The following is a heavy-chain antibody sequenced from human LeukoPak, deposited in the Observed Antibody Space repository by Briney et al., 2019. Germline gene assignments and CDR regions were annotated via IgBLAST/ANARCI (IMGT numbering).Heavy chain of an antibody. V-gene: IGHV1-24*01. Sequence: ASVNVSCEVSGYTLTELSMHWVRQAPGKGLEWMGGFDPEDGETIHAQKFQGRVTMTEDTSTDTAYMELSSLRSEDTAVYYCATDLRHSSSFVYYWGQGTLVTVSS. D-gene: IGHD6-6*01. CDR1: GYTLTELS. CDR3: ATDLRHSSSFVYY. CDR2: FDPEDGET. J-gene: IGHJ4*02.